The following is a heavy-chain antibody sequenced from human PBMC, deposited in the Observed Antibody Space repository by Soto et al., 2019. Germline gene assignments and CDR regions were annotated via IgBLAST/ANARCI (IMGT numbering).Heavy chain of an antibody. V-gene: IGHV1-3*01. J-gene: IGHJ4*02. CDR3: ARDDSGFSGSHYIDYFNY. CDR1: GNTVPNYA. Sequence: XVKVSCKASGNTVPNYAIHGVRQAPGQRLEWMGWINGGNGNTYYSEHFQGRVTLTRDTSAGTVYMQLSSLTSEDTAVYYCARDDSGFSGSHYIDYFNYWGQGALVTVSS. D-gene: IGHD1-26*01. CDR2: INGGNGNT.